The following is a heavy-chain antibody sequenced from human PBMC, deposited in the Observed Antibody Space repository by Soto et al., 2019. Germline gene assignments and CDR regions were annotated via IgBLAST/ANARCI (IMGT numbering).Heavy chain of an antibody. CDR2: IFYTGNT. V-gene: IGHV4-61*08. Sequence: PSETLSLTCTVSGGSVSIGDYSWTWIRQPPGKGLEWIGYIFYTGNTNYSPSLKSRVTMSADRSRNQFSLRLSSVTAADTAVYYCARDWELRRMDVWGQGTTVTVSS. D-gene: IGHD1-7*01. CDR3: ARDWELRRMDV. CDR1: GGSVSIGDYS. J-gene: IGHJ6*02.